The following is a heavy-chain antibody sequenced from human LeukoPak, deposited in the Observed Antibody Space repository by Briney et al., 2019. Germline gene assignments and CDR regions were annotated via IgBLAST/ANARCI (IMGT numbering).Heavy chain of an antibody. CDR2: IYHSGKT. Sequence: SETLSLTCTVSGDSISSYYWGWIRQPPGKGLEWIGSIYHSGKTYYNPSLKSRVTISLDTSKNQFSLKLSSVTAADTAVYYCARDVVSSSGFDPWGQGTLVTVSS. CDR1: GDSISSYY. V-gene: IGHV4-38-2*02. J-gene: IGHJ5*02. CDR3: ARDVVSSSGFDP. D-gene: IGHD6-25*01.